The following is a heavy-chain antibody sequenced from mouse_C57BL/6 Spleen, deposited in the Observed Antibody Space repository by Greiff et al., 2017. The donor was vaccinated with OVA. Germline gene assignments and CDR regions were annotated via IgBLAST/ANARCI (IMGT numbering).Heavy chain of an antibody. D-gene: IGHD2-3*01. CDR1: GYTFTSYW. Sequence: QVQLQQPGAELVRPGSSVKLSCKASGYTFTSYWMDWVKQRPGQVLEWIGNIYPSDSETHYNQKFKDKATLTVDKSSSTAYMQLSSLTSEDSAVYYCARSPYEYLDYWGQGTRLTVSA. CDR3: ARSPYEYLDY. V-gene: IGHV1-61*01. CDR2: IYPSDSET. J-gene: IGHJ2*03.